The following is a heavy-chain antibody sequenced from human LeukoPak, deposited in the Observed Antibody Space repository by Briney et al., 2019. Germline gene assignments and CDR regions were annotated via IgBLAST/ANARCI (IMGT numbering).Heavy chain of an antibody. D-gene: IGHD6-13*01. Sequence: GRSLRLSCAASGFTVSSNYMSWVRQAPGKGLEWVSVIYSGGSTYYADSVKGRFTISRDNSKNTLYLQMNSLRAEDTAVYYCARAYSSSWYVFDYWGQGTLVTVSS. CDR1: GFTVSSNY. CDR3: ARAYSSSWYVFDY. CDR2: IYSGGST. J-gene: IGHJ4*02. V-gene: IGHV3-66*01.